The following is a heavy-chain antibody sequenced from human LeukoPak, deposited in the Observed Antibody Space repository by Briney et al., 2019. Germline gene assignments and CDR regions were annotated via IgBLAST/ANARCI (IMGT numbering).Heavy chain of an antibody. V-gene: IGHV3-11*04. CDR1: GFTFSDNY. Sequence: PGGSLRLSCAASGFTFSDNYMTWVRQAPGKGLEWLSYISGNGGVIQYADSVKGRFTISRDNSKNTLYLQMNSLRAEDTAVYYCAKAKTYYDSSGYSAFDYWGQGTLVTVSS. CDR3: AKAKTYYDSSGYSAFDY. D-gene: IGHD3-22*01. J-gene: IGHJ4*02. CDR2: ISGNGGVI.